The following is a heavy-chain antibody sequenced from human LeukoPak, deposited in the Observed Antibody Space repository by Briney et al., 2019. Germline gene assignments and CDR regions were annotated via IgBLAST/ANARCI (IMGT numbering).Heavy chain of an antibody. J-gene: IGHJ4*02. CDR1: GFTFSSYV. V-gene: IGHV3-23*01. CDR2: ISGSGGST. Sequence: GGSLRLSCAASGFTFSSYVMNWVRQAPGKGLEWVSTISGSGGSTYYADSVKGRFTISRDNSKNTLYLEMNSLRAEDTAIYYCAKESSSGYFNWGQGTLVSVSP. CDR3: AKESSSGYFN. D-gene: IGHD3-22*01.